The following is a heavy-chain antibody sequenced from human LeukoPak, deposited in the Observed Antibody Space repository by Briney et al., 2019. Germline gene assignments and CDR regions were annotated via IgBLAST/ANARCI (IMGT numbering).Heavy chain of an antibody. CDR3: AKDWDPLVRRRRGNWFDP. D-gene: IGHD3-10*01. J-gene: IGHJ5*02. CDR1: GFTFSSYG. V-gene: IGHV3-30*18. CDR2: ISYVGSNK. Sequence: GGSLRLSCAASGFTFSSYGMHWVRQAPGKGLEWVAAISYVGSNKYYADSVKGRFTISRDNSKNTLYLQMNSLRAEDTAVYYCAKDWDPLVRRRRGNWFDPWGQGTLGTASS.